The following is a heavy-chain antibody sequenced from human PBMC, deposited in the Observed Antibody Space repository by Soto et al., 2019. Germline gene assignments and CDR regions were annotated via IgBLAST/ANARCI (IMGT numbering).Heavy chain of an antibody. CDR1: GGTFSSYA. Sequence: SVKVSCKASGGTFSSYAISWVRQAPGQGLEWMGGIIPIFGTANYAQKFQGRVTITAGESTSTAYMELSSLRSEDTAVYYCARGITSRDFWSGYYSYYGMDVWGQGTTVTVSS. V-gene: IGHV1-69*13. CDR2: IIPIFGTA. J-gene: IGHJ6*02. CDR3: ARGITSRDFWSGYYSYYGMDV. D-gene: IGHD3-3*01.